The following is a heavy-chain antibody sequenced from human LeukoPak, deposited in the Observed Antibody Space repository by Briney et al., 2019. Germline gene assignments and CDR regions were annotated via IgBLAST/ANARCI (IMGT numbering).Heavy chain of an antibody. CDR2: ISYDGSNK. CDR3: ARDFAGIYDILTGYFSH. D-gene: IGHD3-9*01. Sequence: GGSLRLSCAASGFTFSSYGMHWVRQAPGKGLEWVAVISYDGSNKYYADSVKGRFTISRDNSKNSLYLQMNSLRAEDTAVYYCARDFAGIYDILTGYFSHWGQGTLVTVSS. CDR1: GFTFSSYG. J-gene: IGHJ4*02. V-gene: IGHV3-30*03.